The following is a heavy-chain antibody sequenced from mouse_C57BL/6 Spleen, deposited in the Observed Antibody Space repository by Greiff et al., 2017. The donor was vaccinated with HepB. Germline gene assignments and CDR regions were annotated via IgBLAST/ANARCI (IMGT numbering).Heavy chain of an antibody. CDR1: GYSITSGYY. CDR3: ASDYYCSSLHWYFDF. Sequence: EVQLQESGPGLVKPSQSLSLTCSVSGYSITSGYYWNWIRQFPGNKLEWTGYISYDGSNNYNPSLKNRITITRDTSKNQFFLKLNSVTTEDTATYYCASDYYCSSLHWYFDFWGTGTTVTVSS. CDR2: ISYDGSN. D-gene: IGHD1-1*01. J-gene: IGHJ1*03. V-gene: IGHV3-6*01.